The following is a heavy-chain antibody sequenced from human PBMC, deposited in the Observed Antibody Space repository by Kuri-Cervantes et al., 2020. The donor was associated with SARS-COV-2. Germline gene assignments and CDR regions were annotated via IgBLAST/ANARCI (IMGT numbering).Heavy chain of an antibody. D-gene: IGHD3-22*01. CDR2: IIPIFGIA. Sequence: SVKVSCKASGGTFSSYAISWVRQAPAQGLEWMGRIIPIFGIANYAQKFQGRVTITRDTSASTAYMELSSLRSEDTAVYYCAREYYDSSGYYYYYYYGMDVWGQGTTVTVSS. CDR1: GGTFSSYA. J-gene: IGHJ6*02. CDR3: AREYYDSSGYYYYYYYGMDV. V-gene: IGHV1-69*04.